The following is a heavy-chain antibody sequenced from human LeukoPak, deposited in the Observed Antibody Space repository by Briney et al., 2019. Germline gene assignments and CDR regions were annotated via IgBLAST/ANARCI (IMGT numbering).Heavy chain of an antibody. CDR2: MNPNSGNT. CDR3: ARGAWFGDQTGTYYYYYGMDV. V-gene: IGHV1-8*01. Sequence: ASVKVSCKASGYTFTSYDISWVRQATGQGLEWMGWMNPNSGNTGYAQKFQGRVTMTRNSSISTAYMELSSLRSEDTAVYYCARGAWFGDQTGTYYYYYGMDVWGQGTTVTVSS. CDR1: GYTFTSYD. D-gene: IGHD3-10*01. J-gene: IGHJ6*02.